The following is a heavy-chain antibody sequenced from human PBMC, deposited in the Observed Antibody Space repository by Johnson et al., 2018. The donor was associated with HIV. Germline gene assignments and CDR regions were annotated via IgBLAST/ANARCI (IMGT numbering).Heavy chain of an antibody. Sequence: QVQLVESGGGVVQPGMSLRLSCAASGFTFSSYGMHWVRQAPGKGLEWVAVIWYDGSNKYYADSVKGRFTISRDNSKNTMYLQMNSLRAEDTAVYYCAKEALRGGEYDAFDIWGQGTMVTVSS. V-gene: IGHV3-33*06. CDR2: IWYDGSNK. J-gene: IGHJ3*02. D-gene: IGHD2-15*01. CDR3: AKEALRGGEYDAFDI. CDR1: GFTFSSYG.